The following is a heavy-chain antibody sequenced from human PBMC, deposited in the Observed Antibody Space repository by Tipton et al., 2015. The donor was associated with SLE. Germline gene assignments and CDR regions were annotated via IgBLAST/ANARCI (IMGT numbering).Heavy chain of an antibody. Sequence: GLVKPSETLSLTCTVSGGSISSHYWSWIRQPPGKGLEWIGYIYYSGSTNYNPSLKSRVTISVDTSKNQFSLKLSSVTAADTAVYYCARPWLHAFDIWGQGTMVTVSS. D-gene: IGHD5-24*01. CDR1: GGSISSHY. CDR2: IYYSGST. V-gene: IGHV4-59*11. CDR3: ARPWLHAFDI. J-gene: IGHJ3*02.